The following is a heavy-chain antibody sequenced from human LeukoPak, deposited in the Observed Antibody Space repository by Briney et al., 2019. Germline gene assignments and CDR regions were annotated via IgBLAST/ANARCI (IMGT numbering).Heavy chain of an antibody. CDR2: ISAYNGNI. D-gene: IGHD3-22*01. J-gene: IGHJ6*03. CDR3: AREYYYEISGEYYYYYYMDV. Sequence: ASVKVSCKASGYTFTSYGISWVRQAPGQGLEWMGWISAYNGNINYGQKFQGRVTMTTDTSTSTAYLELRSLRSDDTAVYYCAREYYYEISGEYYYYYYMDVWGKGTTVTVSS. V-gene: IGHV1-18*01. CDR1: GYTFTSYG.